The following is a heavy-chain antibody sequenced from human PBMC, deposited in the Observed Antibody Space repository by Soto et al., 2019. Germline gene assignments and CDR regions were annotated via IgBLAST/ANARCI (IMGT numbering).Heavy chain of an antibody. J-gene: IGHJ6*02. D-gene: IGHD3-10*01. CDR1: GFTVSSNY. CDR2: IYSGGST. V-gene: IGHV3-53*01. CDR3: EREGGYYGYYYGMDV. Sequence: PGVSLRLSCAASGFTVSSNYMRWVRQAPGKGLEWVSVIYSGGSTYYADSVKGRFTISRDNSKNTLYLQMNSLRAEDTAVYYCEREGGYYGYYYGMDVWGQGTTVTVSS.